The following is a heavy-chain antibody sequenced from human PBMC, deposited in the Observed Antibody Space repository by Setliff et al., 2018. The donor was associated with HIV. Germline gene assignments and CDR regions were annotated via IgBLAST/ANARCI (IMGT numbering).Heavy chain of an antibody. Sequence: SETLSLTCTVSGDAISRYDWSWIRQSPGKGLEWIGYIYNSGTTNYNPSLRSRVATSVDTSKNQFSLKLSSVTAVDTAVYFCARGGSAMVPGRNYWYFDLWGRGTLVTVSS. CDR3: ARGGSAMVPGRNYWYFDL. CDR1: GDAISRYD. D-gene: IGHD5-18*01. CDR2: IYNSGTT. J-gene: IGHJ2*01. V-gene: IGHV4-59*01.